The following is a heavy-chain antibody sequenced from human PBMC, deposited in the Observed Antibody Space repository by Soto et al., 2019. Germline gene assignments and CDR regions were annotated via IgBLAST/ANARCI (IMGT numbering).Heavy chain of an antibody. J-gene: IGHJ6*02. CDR1: GFTFSSYE. CDR2: ISSSGSTI. CDR3: ARPSVAGNYYYYGMDV. V-gene: IGHV3-48*03. Sequence: EVQLVESGGGLVQPGGSLRLSCAASGFTFSSYEMNWVRQAPGKGLEWVSYISSSGSTIYYADSVKGRFTISRDNAKNSLYLQMHSLRAEDTAVDYCARPSVAGNYYYYGMDVWGQGTTVTVSS. D-gene: IGHD6-19*01.